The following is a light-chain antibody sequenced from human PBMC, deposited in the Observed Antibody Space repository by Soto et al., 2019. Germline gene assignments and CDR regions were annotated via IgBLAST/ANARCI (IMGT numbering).Light chain of an antibody. J-gene: IGKJ4*01. Sequence: EIVLTQSPATLSLSPGEGATLSCMPRRSVGNNLTWYQKKPGQAPGLLIYAASTRATGIPARFSGSGSGTDFTLTIRSLGPEDFAVYYCQQHADWTLTFGRGTKVDSK. CDR2: AAS. CDR3: QQHADWTLT. CDR1: RSVGNN. V-gene: IGKV3-11*01.